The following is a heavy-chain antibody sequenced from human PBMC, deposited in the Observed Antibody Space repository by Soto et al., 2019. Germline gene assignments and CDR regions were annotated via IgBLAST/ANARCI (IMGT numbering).Heavy chain of an antibody. CDR1: GGTFSSYA. V-gene: IGHV1-69*13. Sequence: SVKVSCKASGGTFSSYAISWVRQAPGQGLEWMGGIIPIFGTANYAQKFQGRVTITADESTSTAYMELSSLRSEDTAVYYCARGQGGVVVPAPMPELWGQGTLVTVSS. D-gene: IGHD2-2*01. CDR2: IIPIFGTA. CDR3: ARGQGGVVVPAPMPEL. J-gene: IGHJ4*02.